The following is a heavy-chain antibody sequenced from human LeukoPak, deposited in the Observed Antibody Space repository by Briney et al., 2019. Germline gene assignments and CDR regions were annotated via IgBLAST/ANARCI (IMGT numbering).Heavy chain of an antibody. D-gene: IGHD6-13*01. V-gene: IGHV3-21*01. J-gene: IGHJ5*02. Sequence: KSGGSLRLSCAASGFTFSSYAMNWVRQAPGKGLEWVSSITTSSSYIYYADSVKGRFTISRDDAKNSLYLQMNSLRAEDTAVYYCARDPAAAGKVWFDPWGQGTLVTVSS. CDR2: ITTSSSYI. CDR1: GFTFSSYA. CDR3: ARDPAAAGKVWFDP.